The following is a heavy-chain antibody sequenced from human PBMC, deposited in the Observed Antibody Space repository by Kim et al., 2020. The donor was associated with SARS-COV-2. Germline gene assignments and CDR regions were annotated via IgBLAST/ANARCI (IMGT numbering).Heavy chain of an antibody. CDR1: GYSFTSYW. D-gene: IGHD3-16*02. V-gene: IGHV5-51*01. J-gene: IGHJ4*02. Sequence: GESLKISCKGSGYSFTSYWIGWVRQMPGKGLEWMGIIYPGDSDTRYSPSFQGQVTISADKSISTAYLQWSSLKASDTAMYYCATSGITFGGVIGIFDYWGQGTLVTVSS. CDR3: ATSGITFGGVIGIFDY. CDR2: IYPGDSDT.